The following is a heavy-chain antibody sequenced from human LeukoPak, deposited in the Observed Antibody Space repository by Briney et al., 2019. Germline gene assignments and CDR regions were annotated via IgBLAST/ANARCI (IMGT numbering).Heavy chain of an antibody. D-gene: IGHD1-1*01. CDR1: GFTFSSYA. J-gene: IGHJ6*02. CDR2: ISYDGSNK. CDR3: ARSGGWDGMDV. Sequence: GGSLRLSCAASGFTFSSYAMHWVRQAPGKGPEWVAVISYDGSNKYYADSVKARFTISRDNSKNTLYLQMNSLRAEDTAVYYCARSGGWDGMDVWGQGTAVTVSS. V-gene: IGHV3-30*14.